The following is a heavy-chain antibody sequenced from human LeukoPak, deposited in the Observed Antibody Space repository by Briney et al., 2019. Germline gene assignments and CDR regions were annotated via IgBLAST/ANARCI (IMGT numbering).Heavy chain of an antibody. Sequence: SETLSLTCAVYGGSFSGYYWSWIRQPPGKGLEWIGEINHSGSTNYNPSLKSRVTKSVDTSKNQFSLKLSSVTAADTAVYYCARGGYWWELDVWGKGTTVTVSS. CDR3: ARGGYWWELDV. V-gene: IGHV4-34*01. CDR1: GGSFSGYY. D-gene: IGHD2-8*02. J-gene: IGHJ6*04. CDR2: INHSGST.